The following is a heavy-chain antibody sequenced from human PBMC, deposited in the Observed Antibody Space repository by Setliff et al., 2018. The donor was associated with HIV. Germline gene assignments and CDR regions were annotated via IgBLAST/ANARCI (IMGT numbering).Heavy chain of an antibody. Sequence: SETLRLSCAASGFTFSFHAMTWVRQAPGKGLEWIGSFYHSGSTFYNPSLKSRVTISLDTSKNQFSLKLRSVTAADTAVYYCVSGPLSGYGYYFDYWGQGALVTVSS. CDR1: GFTFSFHA. CDR3: VSGPLSGYGYYFDY. CDR2: FYHSGST. J-gene: IGHJ4*02. V-gene: IGHV4-38-2*01. D-gene: IGHD3-3*01.